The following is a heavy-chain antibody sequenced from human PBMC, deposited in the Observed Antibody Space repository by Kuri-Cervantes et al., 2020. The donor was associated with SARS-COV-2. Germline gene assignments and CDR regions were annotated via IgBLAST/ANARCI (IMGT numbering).Heavy chain of an antibody. CDR1: GYSFTSYW. V-gene: IGHV5-51*01. Sequence: GGCLSPSSKGSGYSFTSYWIGWVRQMPGKGLEWMGIIYPGDSDTRYSPSFQGQVTISADKSINTAYLQWTSLKASDTAMYYCARRRDFWSGSPFDYWGQGTLVTVSS. CDR3: ARRRDFWSGSPFDY. CDR2: IYPGDSDT. J-gene: IGHJ4*02. D-gene: IGHD3-3*01.